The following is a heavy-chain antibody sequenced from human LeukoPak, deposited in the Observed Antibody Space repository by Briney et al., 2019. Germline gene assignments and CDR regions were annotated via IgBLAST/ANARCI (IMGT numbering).Heavy chain of an antibody. Sequence: GGSLRLSCTASGFTFSDYSMIWVRQAPGKGLEWVSSISSSSSYIYYADSVKGRFTISRDNSKSSLYLQLNNLRAEDTAAYYCARSGLERRYYYYYMDVWGKGTTVTISS. CDR1: GFTFSDYS. CDR2: ISSSSSYI. CDR3: ARSGLERRYYYYYMDV. J-gene: IGHJ6*03. V-gene: IGHV3-21*01. D-gene: IGHD1-1*01.